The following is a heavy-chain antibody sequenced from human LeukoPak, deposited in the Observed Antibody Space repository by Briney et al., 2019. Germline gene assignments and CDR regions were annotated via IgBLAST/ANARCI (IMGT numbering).Heavy chain of an antibody. CDR3: ARAWDYFDY. CDR2: ISGSDGST. V-gene: IGHV3-23*01. CDR1: GFTFSSYA. Sequence: PGGSLRLSCAASGFTFSSYAMSWVRQAPGKGLEWVSTISGSDGSTYYADSVKGRFTISRDNSKNTLYLQMNSLRAEDTAVYYCARAWDYFDYWGQGTLVTVSS. J-gene: IGHJ4*02.